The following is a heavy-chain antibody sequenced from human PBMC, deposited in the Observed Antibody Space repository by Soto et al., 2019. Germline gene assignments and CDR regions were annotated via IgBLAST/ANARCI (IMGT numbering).Heavy chain of an antibody. CDR1: GFTFSSYS. J-gene: IGHJ6*03. CDR2: ISSSSSYI. V-gene: IGHV3-21*01. D-gene: IGHD6-19*01. Sequence: GGSLRLSCAASGFTFSSYSMNWVRQAPGKGLEWVSSISSSSSYIYYADSVKGRFTISRDNAKNSLYLQMNSLRAEDTAVYYCARDLMVAVAGYYYYYMDVWGKGTTVTVSS. CDR3: ARDLMVAVAGYYYYYMDV.